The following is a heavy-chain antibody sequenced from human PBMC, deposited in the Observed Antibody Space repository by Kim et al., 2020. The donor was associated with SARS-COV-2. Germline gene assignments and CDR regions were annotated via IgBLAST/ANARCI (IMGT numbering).Heavy chain of an antibody. D-gene: IGHD1-7*01. Sequence: GDSTYHADAVKSRFTVSRNNSKTTLYLQMNSLRAEDTAVYYCGLNYNLDVWGHGTTVTVSS. CDR3: GLNYNLDV. J-gene: IGHJ6*02. V-gene: IGHV3-23*01. CDR2: GDST.